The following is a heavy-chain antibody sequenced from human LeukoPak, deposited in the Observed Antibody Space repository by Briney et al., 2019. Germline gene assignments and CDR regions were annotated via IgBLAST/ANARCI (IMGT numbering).Heavy chain of an antibody. CDR1: GYTFTSYG. V-gene: IGHV1-2*02. J-gene: IGHJ6*03. Sequence: ASVKVSCKASGYTFTSYGISWVRQAPGQGLEWMGWINPNSGGTNYAQKFQSRVTMTRDTSISTAYMELSRLRSDDTAVYYCARGQAKGYYYYYYMDVWGKGTTVTVSS. CDR3: ARGQAKGYYYYYYMDV. CDR2: INPNSGGT.